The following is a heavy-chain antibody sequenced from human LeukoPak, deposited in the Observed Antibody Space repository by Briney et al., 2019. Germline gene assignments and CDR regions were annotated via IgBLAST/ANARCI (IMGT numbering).Heavy chain of an antibody. CDR2: ISGSGEIT. CDR1: GFSFSSYA. D-gene: IGHD6-19*01. J-gene: IGHJ4*02. V-gene: IGHV3-23*01. CDR3: AKTGEGGWYVHYDY. Sequence: GGSLRLSCAASGFSFSSYAMSWVRQAPGMRLEWVSSISGSGEITYYADSLEGRFTISRDNSKNTLYLQMNSLRAEDTAVYYCAKTGEGGWYVHYDYWGQGTLVTVSS.